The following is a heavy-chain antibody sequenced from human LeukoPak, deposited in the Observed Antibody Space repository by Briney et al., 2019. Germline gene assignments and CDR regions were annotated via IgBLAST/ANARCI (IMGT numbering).Heavy chain of an antibody. V-gene: IGHV3-53*01. CDR1: GFTINNIY. J-gene: IGHJ4*02. CDR3: VRGRGYITDF. D-gene: IGHD5-12*01. Sequence: GGSLRLSCTASGFTINNIYMHWIRQAPGKGLEWVSVISADGTPRYADSVKGRFTMSRDSPKNTLFLQMNNLRADDTAVYYCVRGRGYITDFWGQGTLATVSS. CDR2: ISADGTP.